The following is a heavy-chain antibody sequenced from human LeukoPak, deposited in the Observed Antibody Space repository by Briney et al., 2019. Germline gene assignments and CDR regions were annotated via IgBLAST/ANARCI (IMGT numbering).Heavy chain of an antibody. CDR1: GGSISSSSYY. V-gene: IGHV4-39*01. Sequence: PSETLSLTCAVSGGSISSSSYYWGWIRQPPGKGLEWIGSMYYSESTYYNPSLKSRVTISVDTSKNQFSLKLSSVTAADTALYYCARHSSLRTFDYWGQGTLVTVSS. J-gene: IGHJ4*02. D-gene: IGHD1-1*01. CDR2: MYYSEST. CDR3: ARHSSLRTFDY.